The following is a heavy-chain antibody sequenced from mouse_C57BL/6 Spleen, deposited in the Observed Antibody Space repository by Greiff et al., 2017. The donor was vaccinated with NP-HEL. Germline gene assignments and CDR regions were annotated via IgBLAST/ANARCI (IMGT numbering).Heavy chain of an antibody. CDR3: AYPFAY. V-gene: IGHV1-76*01. J-gene: IGHJ3*01. Sequence: QVQLQQSGAELVRPGASVKLSCKASGYTFTDYYINWVKQRPGQGLEWIARIYPGSGNTYYNEKFKGKATLTAEKSSSTAYMQLSSLTSEDSAVYFCAYPFAYWGQGTLVTVSA. CDR2: IYPGSGNT. CDR1: GYTFTDYY.